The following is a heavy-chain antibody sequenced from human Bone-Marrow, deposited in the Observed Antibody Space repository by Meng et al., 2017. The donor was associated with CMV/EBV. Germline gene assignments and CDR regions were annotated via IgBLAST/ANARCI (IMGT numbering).Heavy chain of an antibody. CDR3: AKDVEDCSSSSCSPFDY. V-gene: IGHV3-30*02. CDR1: GSTFSSYG. CDR2: IRYDGSNK. J-gene: IGHJ4*02. Sequence: GGSLRLSCAASGSTFSSYGMHWVRQAPGKGLEWVAFIRYDGSNKYYADSVKGRFTISRDNSKNTLYLQMNSLRAEDTALYYCAKDVEDCSSSSCSPFDYWGQGTLVTVSS. D-gene: IGHD2-2*01.